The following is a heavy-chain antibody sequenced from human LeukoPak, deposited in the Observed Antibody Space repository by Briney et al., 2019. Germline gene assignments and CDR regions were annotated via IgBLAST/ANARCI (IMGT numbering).Heavy chain of an antibody. V-gene: IGHV4-39*01. CDR1: GGSISGSSYY. Sequence: PSETLSLTCTVSGGSISGSSYYWGWIRQPPGKGLEWIGSIYYSGSTYYNPSLKSRVTISVDTSKNQFSLKLSSVTAADTAVYYCASNMDYDFWSGYFPDYWGQGTLVTVSS. CDR2: IYYSGST. J-gene: IGHJ4*02. D-gene: IGHD3-3*01. CDR3: ASNMDYDFWSGYFPDY.